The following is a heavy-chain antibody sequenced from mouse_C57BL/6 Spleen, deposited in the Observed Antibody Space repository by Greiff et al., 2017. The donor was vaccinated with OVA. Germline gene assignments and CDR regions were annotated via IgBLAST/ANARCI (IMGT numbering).Heavy chain of an antibody. J-gene: IGHJ2*01. CDR2: IDPSDSET. CDR3: ARVSGTVDY. Sequence: QVQLKQPGAELVRPGSSVKLSCKASGYTFTSYWMHWVKQRPIQGLEWIGNIDPSDSETHYNQKFKDKATLTVDKSSSTAYMQLSSLTSEDSAVYYCARVSGTVDYGGQGTTLTVSS. V-gene: IGHV1-52*01. D-gene: IGHD4-1*01. CDR1: GYTFTSYW.